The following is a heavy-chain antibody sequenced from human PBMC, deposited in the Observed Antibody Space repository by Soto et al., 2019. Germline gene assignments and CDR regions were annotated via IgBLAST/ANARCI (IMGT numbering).Heavy chain of an antibody. J-gene: IGHJ1*01. CDR1: GYTFTSYG. V-gene: IGHV1-18*01. D-gene: IGHD5-12*01. CDR2: ISAYNGNT. CDR3: ARYRRVDIVAKELDF. Sequence: GASVKVSCKASGYTFTSYGISWVRQAPGQGLEWMGWISAYNGNTNYAQKLQGRVTMTTDTSTSTAYMELRSLRSDDTAVYYCARYRRVDIVAKELDFWGQRTLVPVSS.